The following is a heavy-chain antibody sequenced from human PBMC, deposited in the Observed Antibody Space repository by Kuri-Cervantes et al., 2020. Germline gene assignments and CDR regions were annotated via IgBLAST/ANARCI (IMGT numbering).Heavy chain of an antibody. Sequence: GSLRLCCTVSGGSISGYYGSWIRQPAGKGLEWIGRIYTSGSTNYNPSLKSRVTMSVDTSRNQFSLKLSSVTAADTVVYYCARDNGNWYFDLWGRGTLVTVSS. CDR1: GGSISGYY. CDR2: IYTSGST. CDR3: ARDNGNWYFDL. J-gene: IGHJ2*01. D-gene: IGHD3-16*02. V-gene: IGHV4-4*07.